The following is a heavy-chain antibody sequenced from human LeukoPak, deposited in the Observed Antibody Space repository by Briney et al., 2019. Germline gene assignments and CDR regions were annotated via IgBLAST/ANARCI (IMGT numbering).Heavy chain of an antibody. V-gene: IGHV3-23*01. Sequence: PGGSLRLSCEVSGFIFSYYGMNWVRQAPGKGLEWVSAISDSGDATYYADSVKGRFTISRDNSKSTLYLQMNSLRAEDTAVYYCAKETRSFEDVIDYWGQGTLVTVSS. CDR1: GFIFSYYG. CDR2: ISDSGDAT. CDR3: AKETRSFEDVIDY. D-gene: IGHD3-10*01. J-gene: IGHJ4*02.